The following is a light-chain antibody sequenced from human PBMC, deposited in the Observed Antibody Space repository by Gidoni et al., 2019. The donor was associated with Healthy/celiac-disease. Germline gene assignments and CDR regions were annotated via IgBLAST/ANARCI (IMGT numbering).Light chain of an antibody. J-gene: IGKJ1*01. CDR3: QQSYSTLWA. CDR2: AAS. V-gene: IGKV1-39*01. Sequence: DIQMTQSPSSLSASVGDRVTITCRASQSISSYLNWYQQKPGKAPKLLIYAASSLQSGGPSRFSGSGSGTDFTLTISSLQPEDFATYYCQQSYSTLWAFGQXTKVEIK. CDR1: QSISSY.